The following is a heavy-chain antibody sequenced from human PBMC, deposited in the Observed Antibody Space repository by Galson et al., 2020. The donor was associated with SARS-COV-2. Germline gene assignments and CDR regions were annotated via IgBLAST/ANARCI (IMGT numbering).Heavy chain of an antibody. CDR2: ISLDGVTT. V-gene: IGHV3-43*01. CDR1: GFTFDDYA. CDR3: VRDFGVGTGFPSYYFDN. D-gene: IGHD3-3*01. J-gene: IGHJ4*02. Sequence: GESLKLSCAASGFTFDDYAMHWARQAPGKGLEWVSFISLDGVTTTYSDSVKGRFTLSRDNSKKSLYLQMNSLRTDDTAFYFCVRDFGVGTGFPSYYFDNWGQGTLVTVSA.